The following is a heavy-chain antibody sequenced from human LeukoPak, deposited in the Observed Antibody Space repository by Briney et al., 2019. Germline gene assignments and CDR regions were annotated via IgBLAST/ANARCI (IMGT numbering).Heavy chain of an antibody. CDR1: GLNLRSNA. J-gene: IGHJ6*03. CDR3: VKGVPMVTMDSHYFYLDV. D-gene: IGHD4-17*01. Sequence: PGGSLRLSCAVSGLNLRSNAMRWGRQAPGKGLESVSENSSRDFTHYADSVKGRFTISKYISKITLYLQMDSLRAEDTAVYYCVKGVPMVTMDSHYFYLDVWGKGTTVTVSS. CDR2: NSSRDFT. V-gene: IGHV3-23*01.